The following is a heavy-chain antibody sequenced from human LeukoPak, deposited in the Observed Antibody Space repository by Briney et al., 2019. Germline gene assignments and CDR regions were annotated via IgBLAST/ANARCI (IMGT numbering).Heavy chain of an antibody. V-gene: IGHV1-69*06. CDR2: IIPIFGTA. CDR3: GRGYCSGGSCYSFGMDV. J-gene: IGHJ6*04. CDR1: GGTFNSYA. Sequence: ASVKVSCKASGGTFNSYAISWVRQAPGQGLEWMGGIIPIFGTANYAQKFQGRVTITADKSTSTAYMELSSLRSEDTAVYYCGRGYCSGGSCYSFGMDVWGKGTTVTVSS. D-gene: IGHD2-15*01.